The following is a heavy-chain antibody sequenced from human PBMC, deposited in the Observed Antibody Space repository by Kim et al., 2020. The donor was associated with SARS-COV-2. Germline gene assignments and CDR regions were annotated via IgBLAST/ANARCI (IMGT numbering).Heavy chain of an antibody. J-gene: IGHJ4*02. Sequence: STTNQESWKGRFTISGDNCKRTLHLQMNSLGAEDSAVYYCAKSRFGYWGQGTLVTVSS. CDR3: AKSRFGY. V-gene: IGHV3-23*01. CDR2: ST.